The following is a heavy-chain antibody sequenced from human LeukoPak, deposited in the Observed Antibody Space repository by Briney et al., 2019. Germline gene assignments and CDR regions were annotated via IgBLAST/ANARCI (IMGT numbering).Heavy chain of an antibody. J-gene: IGHJ3*02. CDR2: INPFFGTP. Sequence: SVKVSCKASGGTSTRYSISGVRLAPGQGLEWMGGINPFFGTPDYARKFQGRLTISRDESTSTAYMELSTLRSEDTAVYFCARGGNSNAFDMWGQGTLVTVSS. CDR1: GGTSTRYS. CDR3: ARGGNSNAFDM. V-gene: IGHV1-69*05. D-gene: IGHD4-23*01.